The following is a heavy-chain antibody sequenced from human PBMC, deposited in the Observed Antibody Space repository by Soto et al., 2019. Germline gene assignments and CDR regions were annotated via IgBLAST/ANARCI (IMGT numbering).Heavy chain of an antibody. J-gene: IGHJ5*02. CDR2: ISSSSSTI. D-gene: IGHD6-13*01. Sequence: EVQLVESGGGLVQPGGSLRLSCAASGFTFSSYSMNWVRQAPGKGLEWVSYISSSSSTIYYADSVKGRFTISRDNAKNSLYLQMNSLRDEDTAVYYCACSSSWLNCFDPWGQGTLVTVSS. CDR1: GFTFSSYS. CDR3: ACSSSWLNCFDP. V-gene: IGHV3-48*02.